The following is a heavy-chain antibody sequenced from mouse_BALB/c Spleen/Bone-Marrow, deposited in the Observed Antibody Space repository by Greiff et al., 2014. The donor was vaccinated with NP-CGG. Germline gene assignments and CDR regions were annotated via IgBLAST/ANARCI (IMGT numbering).Heavy chain of an antibody. Sequence: QVQLQQSGAELARPGASVKMSCKASGYTFTTYTIHWMKQRPGQGLEWIGFIIPSSGYTNYNQKFKDKATLTADKSSSTAYMQLSSLTPEDSAVYYCVIRYYAMDYWGQGTSVTVSS. V-gene: IGHV1-4*01. D-gene: IGHD1-1*01. CDR1: GYTFTTYT. J-gene: IGHJ4*01. CDR3: VIRYYAMDY. CDR2: IIPSSGYT.